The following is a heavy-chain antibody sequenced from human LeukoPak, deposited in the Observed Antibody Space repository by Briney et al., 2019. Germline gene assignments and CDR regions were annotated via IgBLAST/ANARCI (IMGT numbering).Heavy chain of an antibody. CDR2: IYYSGST. D-gene: IGHD5-18*01. J-gene: IGHJ4*02. Sequence: SETLSLTCTVSGGSVSSGSYYRSWIRQPPGKGLEWIGYIYYSGSTNYNPSLKSRVTISVDTSKNQFSLKLSSVTAADTAVYYCARAWIQLWPLNFDYWGQGTLVTVSS. CDR1: GGSVSSGSYY. V-gene: IGHV4-61*01. CDR3: ARAWIQLWPLNFDY.